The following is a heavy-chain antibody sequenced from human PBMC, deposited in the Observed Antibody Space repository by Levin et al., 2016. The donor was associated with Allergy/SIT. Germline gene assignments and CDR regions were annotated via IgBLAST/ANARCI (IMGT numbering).Heavy chain of an antibody. CDR1: GGSISSDNW. CDR2: IFHSGST. CDR3: ARSPYYYYAMDV. J-gene: IGHJ6*02. V-gene: IGHV4-4*02. Sequence: SETLSLTCAVSGGSISSDNWWSWVRQPPGKGLEWIGEIFHSGSTNYNPSHKSRVTISVDKSNNQLSLKLTSVTAADTAVYYCARSPYYYYAMDVWGQGTTVTVSS.